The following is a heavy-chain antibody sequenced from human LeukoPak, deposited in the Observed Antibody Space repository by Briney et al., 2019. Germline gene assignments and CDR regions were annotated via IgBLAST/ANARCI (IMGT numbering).Heavy chain of an antibody. V-gene: IGHV3-23*01. J-gene: IGHJ4*02. CDR3: AKLAAAGGGY. Sequence: PGGSLRLSCAASGFTFSSYVMSWVRQALGKGLEWVSAISGSGGNTYYADSVKGRFTISRDNSKNTLYLQMNSLRAEDTAVYYCAKLAAAGGGYWGQGTLVTVSS. CDR2: ISGSGGNT. CDR1: GFTFSSYV. D-gene: IGHD6-13*01.